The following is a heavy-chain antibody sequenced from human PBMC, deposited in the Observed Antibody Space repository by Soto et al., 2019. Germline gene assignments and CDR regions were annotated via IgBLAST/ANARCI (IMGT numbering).Heavy chain of an antibody. CDR1: GCTVSSDA. Sequence: GGSLRLSGAAAGCTVSSDAMSWVRQAPGKGLEWVSAISGSGGSTYYADSVKGRFTISRDNSKNTLYLQMNSLRAEDTAVYYCAKELWSKIQLWSLATTNYYYYGLAVWGQGTTVTVSS. CDR2: ISGSGGST. J-gene: IGHJ6*02. D-gene: IGHD5-18*01. V-gene: IGHV3-23*01. CDR3: AKELWSKIQLWSLATTNYYYYGLAV.